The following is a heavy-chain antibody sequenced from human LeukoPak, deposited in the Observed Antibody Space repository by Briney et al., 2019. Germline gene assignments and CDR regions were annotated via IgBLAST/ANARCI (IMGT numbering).Heavy chain of an antibody. CDR1: GFTSSSYD. CDR2: IGNAGDT. D-gene: IGHD3-22*01. J-gene: IGHJ4*02. Sequence: PGGSLRLSCAASGFTSSSYDMHWVRQVRGKGLEWVSGIGNAGDTYYPGSVKGRFTTSRENAKNSLYLQMNSLRAGDTAVYYCARGGGYYRTDFDYWGQGTLVTVSS. CDR3: ARGGGYYRTDFDY. V-gene: IGHV3-13*04.